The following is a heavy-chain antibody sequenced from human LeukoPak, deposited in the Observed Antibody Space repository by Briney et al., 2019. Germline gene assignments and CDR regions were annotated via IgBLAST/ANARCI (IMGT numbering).Heavy chain of an antibody. CDR2: IYSSGST. V-gene: IGHV4-4*07. CDR1: GGSINSYY. CDR3: AGVNYLAPFDY. D-gene: IGHD1-7*01. J-gene: IGHJ4*02. Sequence: SETLSLTCSVSGGSINSYYWSWIRQPAGKGLEWIGRIYSSGSTNYNPSLESRVTMSVDTSKNQFDLKLRSVTAADTAVYYCAGVNYLAPFDYWGQGTLVTVSS.